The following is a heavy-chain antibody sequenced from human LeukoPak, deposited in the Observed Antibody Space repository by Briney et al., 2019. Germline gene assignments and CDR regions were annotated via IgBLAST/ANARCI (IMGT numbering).Heavy chain of an antibody. Sequence: SETLSLTCGVYGGSFSGYYWSWIRQPPGKGLEWIGEINHSGSTNYNPSLKSRVTISVDTSKNQFSLKLSSVTAADTAVYYCARGRFGELLDDYWGQGTLVTVSS. CDR2: INHSGST. J-gene: IGHJ4*02. D-gene: IGHD3-10*01. CDR3: ARGRFGELLDDY. CDR1: GGSFSGYY. V-gene: IGHV4-34*01.